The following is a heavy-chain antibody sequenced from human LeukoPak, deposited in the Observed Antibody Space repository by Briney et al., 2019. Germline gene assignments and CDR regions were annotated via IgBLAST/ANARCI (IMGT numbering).Heavy chain of an antibody. CDR2: ISGSGGST. CDR1: GFTFSSYA. V-gene: IGHV3-23*01. D-gene: IGHD2-21*01. CDR3: AKFLPTHIVVANYYFDY. Sequence: GGSLRLSCAASGFTFSSYAMSWVRQAPGNGLEWVSAISGSGGSTYYADSVKGRFTISRDNSKNTLYLQMNSLRAEDTAVYYCAKFLPTHIVVANYYFDYWGQGTLVTVSS. J-gene: IGHJ4*02.